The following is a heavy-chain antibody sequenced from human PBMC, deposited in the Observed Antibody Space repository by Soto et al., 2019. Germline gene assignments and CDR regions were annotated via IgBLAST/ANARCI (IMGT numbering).Heavy chain of an antibody. V-gene: IGHV1-2*04. Sequence: ASVKVSWKASGYTLTGYYMHCVRQAPGQGLEWMGWINPNSGGTNYAQKFQGWVTMTRDTSISTAYMELSRLRSDDTAVYYCARLDDGWWFDPWGQGTLVTVSS. J-gene: IGHJ5*02. CDR3: ARLDDGWWFDP. CDR1: GYTLTGYY. CDR2: INPNSGGT. D-gene: IGHD1-1*01.